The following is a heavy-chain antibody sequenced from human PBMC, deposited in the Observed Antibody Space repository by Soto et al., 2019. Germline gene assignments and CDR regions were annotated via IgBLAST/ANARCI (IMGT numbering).Heavy chain of an antibody. V-gene: IGHV3-30*18. CDR3: AKDRGSYGNLHWYLDL. CDR2: ISNDGSEQ. J-gene: IGHJ2*01. Sequence: QGQLVESGGGVVQPRRSLRLSCAVSGFTFSRSGMHWVGQGPGKGLEWGAVISNDGSEQYYAESVKGRFTISRDNSKNTLYLQMNSLSAEDTAVYYCAKDRGSYGNLHWYLDLWGRGTLVSVSS. CDR1: GFTFSRSG. D-gene: IGHD3-10*01.